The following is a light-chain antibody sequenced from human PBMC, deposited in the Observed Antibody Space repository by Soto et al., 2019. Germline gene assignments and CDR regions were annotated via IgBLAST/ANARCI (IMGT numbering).Light chain of an antibody. Sequence: QSVLTQPASVSGSPGQSITISCTGTSSDVGASNRVSWYQQHPGKAPKFIIYEGTKRPSGVSNRFSGSKSGNTAPLTISDLQAEDEADYYCVSYIESSLTHWVFGGGTKVTVL. J-gene: IGLJ3*02. CDR1: SSDVGASNR. CDR2: EGT. V-gene: IGLV2-14*02. CDR3: VSYIESSLTHWV.